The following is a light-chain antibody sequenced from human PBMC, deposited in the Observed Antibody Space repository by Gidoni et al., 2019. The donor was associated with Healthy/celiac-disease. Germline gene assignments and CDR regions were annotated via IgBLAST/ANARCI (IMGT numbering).Light chain of an antibody. CDR2: KAS. CDR3: QQYNSYPRT. V-gene: IGKV1-5*03. CDR1: QSISSW. J-gene: IGKJ2*01. Sequence: IQTTPSPSTLSASVGDRVTITCRASQSISSWLAWYQQKPGKAPKLLIYKASSLESGVPSRFSGSGSGTEFTLTISSLQPDDFATYYCQQYNSYPRTFGQGTKLEIK.